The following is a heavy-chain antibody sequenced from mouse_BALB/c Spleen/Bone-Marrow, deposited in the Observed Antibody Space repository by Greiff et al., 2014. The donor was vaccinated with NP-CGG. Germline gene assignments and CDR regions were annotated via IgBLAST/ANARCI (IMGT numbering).Heavy chain of an antibody. D-gene: IGHD2-14*01. Sequence: VKLMESGPDLVAPSQSLSITCTVSGFSLTSYGVHWVRQPPGRGLEWLVVIWSDGSTTYNSALKSRLSISKDNSKSQVFLKMNSLQTDDTAMYYCARHRYGAMDYWGQGTSVTVSS. CDR3: ARHRYGAMDY. CDR1: GFSLTSYG. J-gene: IGHJ4*01. CDR2: IWSDGST. V-gene: IGHV2-6-2*01.